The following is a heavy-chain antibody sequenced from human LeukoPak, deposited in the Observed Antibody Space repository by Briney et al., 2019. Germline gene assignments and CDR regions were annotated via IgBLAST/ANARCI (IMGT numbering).Heavy chain of an antibody. CDR1: GGSISSCY. Sequence: SETLSLTCTVFGGSISSCYWGWIRQPPGKGLEWIGSIYYSGSTYYNPSLKSRVTISVDTSKNQFSLKLSSVTAADTAVYYCARDAAESSSGAFDIWGQGTMVTVSS. V-gene: IGHV4-39*07. CDR2: IYYSGST. D-gene: IGHD6-6*01. CDR3: ARDAAESSSGAFDI. J-gene: IGHJ3*02.